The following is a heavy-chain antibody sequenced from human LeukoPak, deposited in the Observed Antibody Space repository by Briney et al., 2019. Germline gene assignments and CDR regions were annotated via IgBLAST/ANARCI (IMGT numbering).Heavy chain of an antibody. CDR3: AREAMYSYGNNFDY. V-gene: IGHV4-61*01. D-gene: IGHD5-18*01. Sequence: SETLSLTCTVSGGSVSSGSYYWSWIRQPPGKGLEWVGYIYYSGSTNYNPSLKSRVTISVDTSKNQFSLKLSSVTAADTAVYHCAREAMYSYGNNFDYWGQGTLVTVSS. CDR2: IYYSGST. CDR1: GGSVSSGSYY. J-gene: IGHJ4*02.